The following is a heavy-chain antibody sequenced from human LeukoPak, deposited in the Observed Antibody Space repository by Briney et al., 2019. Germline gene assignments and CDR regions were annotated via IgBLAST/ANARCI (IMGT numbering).Heavy chain of an antibody. J-gene: IGHJ4*02. V-gene: IGHV4-39*01. Sequence: KPSETLSLTCTVSGGFISGSHYYWAWIRQPPGKGLEWIGMINYSGNRYYNPSLWSRATISVDTSTNQFSLNLNSATAADTAVYYCARGYDYWGQGTLVAVSS. CDR3: ARGYDY. CDR1: GGFISGSHYY. CDR2: INYSGNR. D-gene: IGHD3-22*01.